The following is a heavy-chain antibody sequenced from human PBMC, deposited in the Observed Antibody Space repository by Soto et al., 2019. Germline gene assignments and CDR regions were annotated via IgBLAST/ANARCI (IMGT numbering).Heavy chain of an antibody. CDR3: ARASPRWSPYFHYYRMDV. Sequence: GGSLRLSCAASEFSFSTYGMHWVRQAPGKGLEWVAVIWYDGSITYYADSVKGRFTISRDNSKNTLYLEMNSLRAEDTAVYYCARASPRWSPYFHYYRMDVWGQGTPVTVSS. CDR1: EFSFSTYG. D-gene: IGHD6-13*01. J-gene: IGHJ6*02. CDR2: IWYDGSIT. V-gene: IGHV3-33*01.